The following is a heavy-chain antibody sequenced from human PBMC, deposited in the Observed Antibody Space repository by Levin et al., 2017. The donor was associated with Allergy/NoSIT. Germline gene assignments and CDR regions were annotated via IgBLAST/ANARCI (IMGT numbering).Heavy chain of an antibody. J-gene: IGHJ4*02. Sequence: PGGSLRLSCAASGFTFSDYAMHWVRQAPGKGLEWVTVISYDGSKKYYGDSVKGRFTISRDNSKNTLYLQMNSLRPEDTAVYYCARDEYEGYFDYWGQGTLVTVSS. CDR3: ARDEYEGYFDY. CDR2: ISYDGSKK. V-gene: IGHV3-30*03. D-gene: IGHD2/OR15-2a*01. CDR1: GFTFSDYA.